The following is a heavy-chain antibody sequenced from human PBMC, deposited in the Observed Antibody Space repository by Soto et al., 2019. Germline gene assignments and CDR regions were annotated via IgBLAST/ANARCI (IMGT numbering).Heavy chain of an antibody. CDR3: ASTISSSFDP. D-gene: IGHD6-13*01. V-gene: IGHV4-30-4*01. J-gene: IGHJ5*02. Sequence: PAETLSLTCTVSVGSISSGDYYWIWIRQPPGKGLEWIGYIYYSGSTYYNPSLKSRVTISVDTSKNQFSLKLSSVTAADTAVYYCASTISSSFDPWGQGTLVTVSS. CDR2: IYYSGST. CDR1: VGSISSGDYY.